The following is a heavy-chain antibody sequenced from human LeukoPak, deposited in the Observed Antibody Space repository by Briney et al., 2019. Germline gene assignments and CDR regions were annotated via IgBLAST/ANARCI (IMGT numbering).Heavy chain of an antibody. V-gene: IGHV4-30-4*08. Sequence: SETLSLTCTVSGGSISRGDYYWSWIRQPPGKGLEWIGYIYYSGSTYYNPSLKSRVTISVDTSKNQFSLKLSSVTAADTAVYYCAGIYCSGGSCYFDYWGQGTLVTVSS. CDR2: IYYSGST. CDR3: AGIYCSGGSCYFDY. J-gene: IGHJ4*02. D-gene: IGHD2-15*01. CDR1: GGSISRGDYY.